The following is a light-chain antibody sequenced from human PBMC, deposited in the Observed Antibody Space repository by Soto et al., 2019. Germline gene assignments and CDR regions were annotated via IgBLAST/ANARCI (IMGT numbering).Light chain of an antibody. Sequence: QSVLTQPPSVSGAPGQRVTISCTGSRSNIGAGYDVHWYQQLPGTAPKLLIYGNSNRTSGVPVRFSGSKSGTSASLAITGLQAEDEADYYCQSYDSSLSGSVFGGGTQLTVL. CDR1: RSNIGAGYD. CDR3: QSYDSSLSGSV. CDR2: GNS. V-gene: IGLV1-40*01. J-gene: IGLJ7*01.